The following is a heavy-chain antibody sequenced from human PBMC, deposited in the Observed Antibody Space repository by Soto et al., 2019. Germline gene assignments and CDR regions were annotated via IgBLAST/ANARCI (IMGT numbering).Heavy chain of an antibody. CDR1: GFSLSTSGVG. D-gene: IGHD3-3*01. Sequence: QITLKESGPTLVNPTQTLTLTCTFSGFSLSTSGVGVGWIRQPPGKALEWLALIYWDDDKRYSPSLKSRLTITKDTSKNQVVLTMTNMDPVDTATYYCAHSYEGGWDLFRYNWFDPWGQGTLVTVSS. J-gene: IGHJ5*02. V-gene: IGHV2-5*02. CDR3: AHSYEGGWDLFRYNWFDP. CDR2: IYWDDDK.